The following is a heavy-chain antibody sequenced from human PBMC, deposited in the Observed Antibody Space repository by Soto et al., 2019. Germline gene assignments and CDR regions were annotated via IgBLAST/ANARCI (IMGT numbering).Heavy chain of an antibody. CDR2: INSDGSIT. J-gene: IGHJ4*02. CDR3: ARSMAPAYLDY. CDR1: GFTFSSYW. Sequence: GGSLRLSCAASGFTFSSYWMHWVRQAPGKGLVWVSRINSDGSITNYADSVKGRFTISRDNAKNTLYLQMNSLRAEDTAVYYCARSMAPAYLDYWGQGTLVTVSS. V-gene: IGHV3-74*01. D-gene: IGHD2-2*01.